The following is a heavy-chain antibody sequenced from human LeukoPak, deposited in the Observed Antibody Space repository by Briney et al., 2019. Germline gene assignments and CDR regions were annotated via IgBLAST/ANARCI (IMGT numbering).Heavy chain of an antibody. CDR2: IRYDGSNK. V-gene: IGHV3-30*02. D-gene: IGHD3-10*01. Sequence: GGSLRLSCAASGFAFSSYGMHWVRQAPGKGLEWVAFIRYDGSNKYYADSVKGRFTISRDNSKNTLYLQMNSLRAEDTALYYCAKVAREFMGAFDIWGQGTMVTVSS. CDR3: AKVAREFMGAFDI. J-gene: IGHJ3*02. CDR1: GFAFSSYG.